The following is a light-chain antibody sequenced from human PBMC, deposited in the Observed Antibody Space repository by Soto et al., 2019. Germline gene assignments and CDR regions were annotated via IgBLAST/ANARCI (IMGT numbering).Light chain of an antibody. CDR1: QSVFSN. V-gene: IGKV3-15*01. Sequence: EIVVTQSPATLSVSPGESATLSCRASQSVFSNLAWYQQKPGQAPRLLIYGASTRATDVPARFSGRGSGTEFILTISSMQSEDFAVYYCQQYNFWPRTFGQGTKVEIK. J-gene: IGKJ1*01. CDR2: GAS. CDR3: QQYNFWPRT.